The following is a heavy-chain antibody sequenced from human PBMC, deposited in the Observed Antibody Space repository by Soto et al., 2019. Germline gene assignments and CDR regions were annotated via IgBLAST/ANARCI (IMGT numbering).Heavy chain of an antibody. CDR2: IYYSGAT. CDR3: PSKDGGLPSPFDY. J-gene: IGHJ4*02. CDR1: GGSISGTSYY. V-gene: IGHV4-39*01. Sequence: PSETLSLTCTLSGGSISGTSYYWAWIRQPPGKGLEWIGSIYYSGATYYSPSPKSRVTMSLDTSKNQYTQIRRSVTAADTVYYYGPSKDGGLPSPFDYWGQGTLVTVSS. D-gene: IGHD3-16*01.